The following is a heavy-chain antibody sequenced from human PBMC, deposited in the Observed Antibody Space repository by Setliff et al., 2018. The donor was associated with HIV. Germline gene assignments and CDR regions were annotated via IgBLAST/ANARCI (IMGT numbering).Heavy chain of an antibody. CDR1: GYTFSSYG. J-gene: IGHJ3*01. D-gene: IGHD5-12*01. Sequence: ASVKVSCKASGYTFSSYGISWVRQAPGQGLEWLGWINTNTGSPTYAQGFSGRFVFSLDTSVDTAHLHISSLKAEDTAIYYCAREDTVANSYVARFDFWGQGQWSPSPQ. V-gene: IGHV7-4-1*02. CDR2: INTNTGSP. CDR3: AREDTVANSYVARFDF.